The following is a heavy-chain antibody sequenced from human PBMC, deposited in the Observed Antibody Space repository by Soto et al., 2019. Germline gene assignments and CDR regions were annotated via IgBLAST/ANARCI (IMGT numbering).Heavy chain of an antibody. CDR3: ATGPYSRGVGATNPSH. V-gene: IGHV4-34*02. CDR2: VSRSGGT. CDR1: GETFSDHY. D-gene: IGHD1-26*01. Sequence: QVQLQQWGAGLLKPSETLSLTCAVYGETFSDHYWTWIRQSPGKGLQWIGEVSRSGGTNYSPSLQRRVIISADTSRNQFSLTLTSVTAADTAVYYCATGPYSRGVGATNPSHWGQGTLVTVSS. J-gene: IGHJ4*02.